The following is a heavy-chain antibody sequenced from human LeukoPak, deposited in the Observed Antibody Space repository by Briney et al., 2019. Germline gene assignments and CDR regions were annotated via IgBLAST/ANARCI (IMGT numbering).Heavy chain of an antibody. CDR1: GFTFSDYN. V-gene: IGHV3-21*01. CDR2: ISSSSSYI. D-gene: IGHD2-15*01. CDR3: AREGYEDYYYYYMDV. J-gene: IGHJ6*03. Sequence: PGGSLRLSCAASGFTFSDYNMNWVRQAPGRGLDWVSSISSSSSYIYYADSVKGRFTISRDNAKNSLYLQMNSLRAEDTAVYYCAREGYEDYYYYYMDVWGKGTTVTVSS.